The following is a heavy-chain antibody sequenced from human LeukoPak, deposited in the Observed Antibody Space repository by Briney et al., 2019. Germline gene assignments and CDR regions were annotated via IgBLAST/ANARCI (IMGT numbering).Heavy chain of an antibody. J-gene: IGHJ4*02. CDR2: IYYSGST. Sequence: PSETLSLTCTVSGGSISSYYWSWIRQPPGKGLEWIGYIYYSGSTNYNPSLKSRVTISVDTSKNQFSLKLSSVTAADTAVYYCARVTEYSGSYHSSAYFDYWGQGTLVTVSS. CDR3: ARVTEYSGSYHSSAYFDY. V-gene: IGHV4-59*01. CDR1: GGSISSYY. D-gene: IGHD1-26*01.